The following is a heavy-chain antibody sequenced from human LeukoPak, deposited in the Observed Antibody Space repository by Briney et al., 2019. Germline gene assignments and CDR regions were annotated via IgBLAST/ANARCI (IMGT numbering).Heavy chain of an antibody. Sequence: GASVKVSCKASGYTFTGYYMHWVRQAPGQGLEWMGWINPNSGGTNYAQKFQGRVTMTRDTSISTAYMELRSLRSDDTAVYYCARERYDSSGYYYDAFDIWGQGTMVTVPS. CDR2: INPNSGGT. CDR1: GYTFTGYY. CDR3: ARERYDSSGYYYDAFDI. D-gene: IGHD3-22*01. V-gene: IGHV1-2*02. J-gene: IGHJ3*02.